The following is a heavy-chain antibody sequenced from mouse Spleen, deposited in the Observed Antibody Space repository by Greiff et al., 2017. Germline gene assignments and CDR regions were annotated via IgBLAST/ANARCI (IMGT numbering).Heavy chain of an antibody. CDR2: IYPGSGST. CDR3: ARRGGYAMDY. V-gene: IGHV1-55*01. J-gene: IGHJ4*01. Sequence: LVESGAELVKPGASVKMSCKASGYTFTSYWITWVKQRPGQGLEWIGDIYPGSGSTNYNEKFKSKATLTVDTSSSTAYMQLSSLTSEDSAVYYCARRGGYAMDYWGQGTSVTVSS. CDR1: GYTFTSYW.